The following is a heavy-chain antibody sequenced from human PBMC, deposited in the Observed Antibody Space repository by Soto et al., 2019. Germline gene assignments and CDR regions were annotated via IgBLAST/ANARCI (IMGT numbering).Heavy chain of an antibody. CDR3: ARLEYCSSATCKYYFYYYGMDV. J-gene: IGHJ6*01. V-gene: IGHV3-48*02. Sequence: PGGSLRLSCEASGFSFGSYSMNWVRQAPRKGLEWVSFISGRGTTTYYADSVKGRFTVSRDNAKNSLSLEVNSLRDEDTAVDYCARLEYCSSATCKYYFYYYGMDVWGQGTTVTVSS. D-gene: IGHD2-2*01. CDR2: ISGRGTTT. CDR1: GFSFGSYS.